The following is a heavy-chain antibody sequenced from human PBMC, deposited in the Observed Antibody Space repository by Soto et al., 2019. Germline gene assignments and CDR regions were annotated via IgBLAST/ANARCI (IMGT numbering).Heavy chain of an antibody. V-gene: IGHV1-69*06. Sequence: QVQLVQSGAEVKKPGSSVKVSCKASGGTFSNYAISWVRQAPGQGLEWMGGIIPIFGTPNYAQKFQGRVTIAADKSTSTAYMEVRNRRSDDTAVYYCARGWETVGTTTPFAYWGQGTLVTVSS. J-gene: IGHJ4*02. CDR1: GGTFSNYA. CDR2: IIPIFGTP. CDR3: ARGWETVGTTTPFAY. D-gene: IGHD1-26*01.